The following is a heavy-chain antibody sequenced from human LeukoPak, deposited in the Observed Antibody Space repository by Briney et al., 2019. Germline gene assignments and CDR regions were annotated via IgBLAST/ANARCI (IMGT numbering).Heavy chain of an antibody. CDR1: GFTFSSYS. J-gene: IGHJ4*02. CDR3: ARDPRQWLAPFDY. V-gene: IGHV3-48*01. D-gene: IGHD6-19*01. Sequence: GGSLRLSCAASGFTFSSYSMNWVRQAPGKGLEWVSYISSSSSTIYYADSVKGRFTISRDNAKKSLYLQMNSLRAEDTAVYYCARDPRQWLAPFDYWGQGTLVTVSS. CDR2: ISSSSSTI.